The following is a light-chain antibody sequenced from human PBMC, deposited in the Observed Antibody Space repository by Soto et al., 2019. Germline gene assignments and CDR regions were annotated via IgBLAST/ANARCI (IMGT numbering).Light chain of an antibody. CDR3: SSYTSSNTYV. V-gene: IGLV2-14*01. J-gene: IGLJ1*01. CDR2: EVT. CDR1: SSDIGGYNY. Sequence: QSVLTQPASVSGSPGQSITISCTGTSSDIGGYNYVSWYQQHPGKAPKFLIYEVTNRPSGVSNRFSGSKSGNTASLTISGFQAEDEADYYCSSYTSSNTYVFGTGTKVTVL.